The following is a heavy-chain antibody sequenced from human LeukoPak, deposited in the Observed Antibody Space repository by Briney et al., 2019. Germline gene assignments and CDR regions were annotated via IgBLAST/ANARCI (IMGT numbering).Heavy chain of an antibody. CDR2: IIPILGIA. CDR3: ASPIVVVPAANDYYGMDV. J-gene: IGHJ6*02. D-gene: IGHD2-2*01. Sequence: SVKVSCKASGGTISSYTISWVRQAPGQGLEWMGRIIPILGIANYAQKFQGRVTITADKSTSTAYMELSSLRSEDTAVYYCASPIVVVPAANDYYGMDVWGQGTTVTVSS. V-gene: IGHV1-69*02. CDR1: GGTISSYT.